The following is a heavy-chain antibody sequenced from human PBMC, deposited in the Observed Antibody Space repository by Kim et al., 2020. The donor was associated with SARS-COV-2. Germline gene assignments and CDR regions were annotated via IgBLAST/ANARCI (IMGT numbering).Heavy chain of an antibody. CDR2: ISSGGGTT. Sequence: GGSLRLSCAGTGFALSSYGMHWVRQAPGKGLVWVSRISSGGGTTNYADSVRGRFTISRDISKNTLFLQMNSLRAEDTGVYFCGKVGEGSDPTPDYYC. D-gene: IGHD2-15*01. J-gene: IGHJ6*01. V-gene: IGHV3-74*01. CDR3: GKVGEGSDPTPDYYC. CDR1: GFALSSYG.